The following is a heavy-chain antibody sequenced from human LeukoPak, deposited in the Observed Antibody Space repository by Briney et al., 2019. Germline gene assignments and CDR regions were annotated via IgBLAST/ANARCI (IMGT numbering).Heavy chain of an antibody. CDR2: IYYSGST. D-gene: IGHD5-18*01. V-gene: IGHV4-31*03. CDR3: ARGDGYSYGLTH. CDR1: GGSISSGGYY. J-gene: IGHJ4*02. Sequence: PSQTLSLTCTVSGGSISSGGYYWSWIRQHPGTGLEWIGYIYYSGSTYCNPSLKSRVTISVDTSKNQFSLKLSSVTAADTAVYYCARGDGYSYGLTHWGQGTLVTVSS.